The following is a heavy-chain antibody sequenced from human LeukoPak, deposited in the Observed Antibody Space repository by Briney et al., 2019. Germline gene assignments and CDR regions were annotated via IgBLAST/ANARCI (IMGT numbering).Heavy chain of an antibody. CDR3: ATLGITMVVTPEDY. Sequence: GGSVRLSCAASGFTFDDYAMLWVRQARGKGLEWVSFIRGDGGSTYYADSVKGRFTISRDNSKNSLDLQMNSLRTEDPAMYYCATLGITMVVTPEDYWGQGTLVTVSS. D-gene: IGHD4-23*01. J-gene: IGHJ4*02. CDR1: GFTFDDYA. V-gene: IGHV3-43*02. CDR2: IRGDGGST.